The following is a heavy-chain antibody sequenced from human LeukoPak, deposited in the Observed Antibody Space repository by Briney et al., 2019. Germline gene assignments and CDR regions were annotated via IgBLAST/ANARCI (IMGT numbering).Heavy chain of an antibody. CDR3: AKDGA. V-gene: IGHV3-9*01. D-gene: IGHD4-17*01. CDR2: ISWNSGSI. Sequence: PGGSLRRSCAASGFTFDDYAMHWVRQAPGKGLEWVSGISWNSGSIGYADSVKGRFTISRDNAKNSLYLQMNSLRAEDTALYYCAKDGAWGQGTLVTVSS. J-gene: IGHJ4*02. CDR1: GFTFDDYA.